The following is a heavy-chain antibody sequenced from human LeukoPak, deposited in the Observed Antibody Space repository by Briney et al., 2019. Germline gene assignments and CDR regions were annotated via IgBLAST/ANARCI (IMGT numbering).Heavy chain of an antibody. D-gene: IGHD6-13*01. CDR1: GGSFSGYY. V-gene: IGHV4-34*01. CDR3: ARVRYTGYSSSWYYFDH. Sequence: SETLSLTCAVYGGSFSGYYWSWIRQPPGKGLEWIGEINHSGSTNYNPSLKSRVTISVDTSKNQFSLKLSSVTAADTAVYYCARVRYTGYSSSWYYFDHWGQGTLVTVSS. J-gene: IGHJ4*02. CDR2: INHSGST.